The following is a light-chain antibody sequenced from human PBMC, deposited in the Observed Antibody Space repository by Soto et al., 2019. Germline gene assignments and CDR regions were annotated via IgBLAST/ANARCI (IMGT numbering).Light chain of an antibody. V-gene: IGKV3-15*01. Sequence: EIVMTQSPATLYVSPGERATLSCRASQSVSSNLAWSQHQPGQAPRLLIYGASTRATGIPARFSGSGSGTEFTLTISSLQSEDFAVYYCQQYNNWPPWTFGQGTKVEIK. CDR1: QSVSSN. J-gene: IGKJ1*01. CDR3: QQYNNWPPWT. CDR2: GAS.